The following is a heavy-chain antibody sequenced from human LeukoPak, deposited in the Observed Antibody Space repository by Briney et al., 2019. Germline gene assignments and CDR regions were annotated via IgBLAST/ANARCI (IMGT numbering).Heavy chain of an antibody. V-gene: IGHV4-34*01. J-gene: IGHJ6*04. CDR3: ARQNGYFEWSPLRYYGMDV. D-gene: IGHD3-9*01. CDR2: ISHSGGT. CDR1: GGSFSAYY. Sequence: PSETLSLTCAVYGGSFSAYYWSWIRQPPGKGLEWIGEISHSGGTNYNPSLKSRVTISVDTSKDQFSLKPSSVTAADTGVYYCARQNGYFEWSPLRYYGMDVWGKGTTVTVSS.